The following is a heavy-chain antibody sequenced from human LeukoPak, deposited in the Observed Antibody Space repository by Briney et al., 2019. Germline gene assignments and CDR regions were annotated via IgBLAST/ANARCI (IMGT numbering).Heavy chain of an antibody. J-gene: IGHJ4*02. V-gene: IGHV4-34*01. Sequence: PSETLSLTCAIYDASFSGYYWSWIRQPPGKGLEWIGEIHPSGSPSYNPSLESRTIISVDASKNQLSLILNSVTAADTAVYYCARRIRAAAGTRAGYWGQGTLVTVSS. D-gene: IGHD6-13*01. CDR3: ARRIRAAAGTRAGY. CDR2: IHPSGSP. CDR1: DASFSGYY.